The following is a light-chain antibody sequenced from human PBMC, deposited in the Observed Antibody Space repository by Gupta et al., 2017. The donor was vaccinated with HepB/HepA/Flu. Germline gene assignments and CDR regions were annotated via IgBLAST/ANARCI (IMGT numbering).Light chain of an antibody. CDR2: GKN. Sequence: SSELTQDPAVSVALGQTVRITCQGDSLRSYYASWYQQKPGQAPVLVIYGKNNRPSGIPDRFSGSSSGNTASLTITGAQADDEADYYCNSRGSSANHVVFGGGTKLTVL. CDR3: NSRGSSANHVV. J-gene: IGLJ2*01. CDR1: SLRSYY. V-gene: IGLV3-19*01.